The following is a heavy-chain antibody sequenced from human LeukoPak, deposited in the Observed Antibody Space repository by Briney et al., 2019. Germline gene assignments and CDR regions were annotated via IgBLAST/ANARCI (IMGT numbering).Heavy chain of an antibody. CDR3: AREGTRWADENWFDP. V-gene: IGHV4-39*07. D-gene: IGHD1-26*01. J-gene: IGHJ5*02. CDR1: GGSVDSNYYY. Sequence: WETLSLTCSVSGGSVDSNYYYWGWIRQPPGKGLEWIGSISYTGATHYSPSLESRVTISLDTSKNQFSLKLASVTPADTAVYYCAREGTRWADENWFDPWGQGSLVIVSS. CDR2: ISYTGAT.